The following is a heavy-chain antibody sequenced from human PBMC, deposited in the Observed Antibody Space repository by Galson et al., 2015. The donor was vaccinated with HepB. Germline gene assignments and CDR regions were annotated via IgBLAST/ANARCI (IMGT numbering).Heavy chain of an antibody. V-gene: IGHV1-18*01. CDR1: GYTFTSYG. CDR2: ISAYNGNT. D-gene: IGHD3-10*01. CDR3: AREIEVLLWFGETHDAFDP. J-gene: IGHJ5*02. Sequence: SVKVSCKASGYTFTSYGISWVRQAPGQGLEWMGWISAYNGNTNYAQKLQGRVTITTDTSTSTAYMELSSLRSDDTAVYYCAREIEVLLWFGETHDAFDPWGQGTLVTVSS.